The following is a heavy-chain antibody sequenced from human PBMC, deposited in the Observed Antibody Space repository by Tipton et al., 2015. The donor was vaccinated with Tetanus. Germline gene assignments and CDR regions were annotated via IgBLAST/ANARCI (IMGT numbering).Heavy chain of an antibody. D-gene: IGHD1-26*01. Sequence: TLSLTCTVSGGSISSSSYYWGWIRQPPGKGLEWIGSIYYSGSTYYNPSLKSRVTISVDTSKNQFSLKLSSVTAADTAVYYCARGRGSYYYYYYGMDVWGQGTTVTVSS. V-gene: IGHV4-39*01. CDR2: IYYSGST. CDR1: GGSISSSSYY. J-gene: IGHJ6*02. CDR3: ARGRGSYYYYYYGMDV.